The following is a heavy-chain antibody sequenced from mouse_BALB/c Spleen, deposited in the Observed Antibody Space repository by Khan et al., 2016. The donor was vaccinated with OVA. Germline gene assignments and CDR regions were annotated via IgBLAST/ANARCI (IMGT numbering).Heavy chain of an antibody. J-gene: IGHJ3*01. D-gene: IGHD1-1*01. CDR1: GFTFSTYA. Sequence: EVELVESGGDLVKPGGSLKLSCSASGFTFSTYAMSWVRQTPEKRLEWVATISSGGDNIFYPDSVKGRFTISRDTANNTLYLQMSSLRSEDTAMYYCARHNYGPFAYWGQGTLVTVSA. CDR2: ISSGGDNI. CDR3: ARHNYGPFAY. V-gene: IGHV5-9-3*01.